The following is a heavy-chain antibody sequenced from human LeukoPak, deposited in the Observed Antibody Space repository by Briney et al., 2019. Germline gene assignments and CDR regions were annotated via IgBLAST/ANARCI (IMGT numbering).Heavy chain of an antibody. J-gene: IGHJ4*02. D-gene: IGHD5-24*01. CDR1: GGTFSSYA. V-gene: IGHV1-18*03. Sequence: AASVKVSCKASGGTFSSYAISWVRQAPGQGLEWMGWISAYNGNTNYAQKLQGRVTMTTDTSTSTAYMELRSLRSDDMAVYYCARALVDGYKELGYWGQGTLVTVSS. CDR3: ARALVDGYKELGY. CDR2: ISAYNGNT.